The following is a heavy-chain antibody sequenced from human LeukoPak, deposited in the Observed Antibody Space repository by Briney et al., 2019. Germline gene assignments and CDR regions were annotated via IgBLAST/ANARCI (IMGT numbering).Heavy chain of an antibody. CDR2: ISGSGGST. V-gene: IGHV3-23*01. CDR3: AKDYDFWSGYYFDY. J-gene: IGHJ4*02. Sequence: GGSLRLSXAASGFTFSSYAMSWVRQAPGKGLEWVSAISGSGGSTYYADSVKGWFTISRDNSKNTLYLQMNSLRAEDTAVYYCAKDYDFWSGYYFDYWGQGTLVTVSS. D-gene: IGHD3-3*01. CDR1: GFTFSSYA.